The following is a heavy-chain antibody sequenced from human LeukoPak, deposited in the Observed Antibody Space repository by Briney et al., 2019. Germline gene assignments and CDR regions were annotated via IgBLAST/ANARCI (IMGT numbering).Heavy chain of an antibody. CDR3: ATYYDSSGYYYHRAFDI. V-gene: IGHV1-69*05. J-gene: IGHJ3*02. CDR1: GGTFSSYA. CDR2: IIPIFGTA. Sequence: SVKISCKASGGTFSSYAISWVRQAPGQGLEWMGRIIPIFGTANYAQKFQGRVTITTDESTSTAYMELSSLRSEDTAVYYCATYYDSSGYYYHRAFDIWGQGTMVTVSS. D-gene: IGHD3-22*01.